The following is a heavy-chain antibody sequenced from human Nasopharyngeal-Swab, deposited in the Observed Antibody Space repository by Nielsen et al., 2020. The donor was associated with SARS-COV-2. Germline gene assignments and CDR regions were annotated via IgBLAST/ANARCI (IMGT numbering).Heavy chain of an antibody. CDR1: GFSLSTSGVG. CDR2: IYWDDDK. CDR3: AHSRIAAASWGIAFDP. Sequence: SGPTLVQPTQTLTLTCTFSGFSLSTSGVGVGWIRQPPGKALEWLALIYWDDDKRYSPSLKSRLTITKDTSKNQVVLTMTNMDPVDTATYYCAHSRIAAASWGIAFDPWGQGTLVTVSS. V-gene: IGHV2-5*02. J-gene: IGHJ5*02. D-gene: IGHD6-13*01.